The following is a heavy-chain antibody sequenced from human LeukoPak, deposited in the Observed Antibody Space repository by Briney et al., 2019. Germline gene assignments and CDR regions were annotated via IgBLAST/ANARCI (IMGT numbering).Heavy chain of an antibody. D-gene: IGHD1-7*01. CDR3: ASGNYLITYYFHY. Sequence: GGSLRLSCAASGFTFSSYAMSWVRQAPGKGLEYVSAISSNGGSTYYANSVKGRFTISRDNSKNTLYLQMGSLRAEDMAVYYCASGNYLITYYFHYWGQGTLVAVSS. CDR2: ISSNGGST. V-gene: IGHV3-64*01. CDR1: GFTFSSYA. J-gene: IGHJ4*02.